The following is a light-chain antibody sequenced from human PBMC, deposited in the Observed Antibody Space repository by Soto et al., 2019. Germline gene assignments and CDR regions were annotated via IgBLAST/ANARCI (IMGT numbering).Light chain of an antibody. CDR2: PNSDGSH. J-gene: IGLJ2*01. CDR3: QTLGTGIQV. Sequence: QPVLTQSPSASASLGASVKLTCTLSSGHSSYAIAWHQQQPEKGPRYLMKPNSDGSHSKGDGIPDRFSGSSSGAERYLTISSLQSEDEAYYYCQTLGTGIQVFGGGTKVTVL. CDR1: SGHSSYA. V-gene: IGLV4-69*01.